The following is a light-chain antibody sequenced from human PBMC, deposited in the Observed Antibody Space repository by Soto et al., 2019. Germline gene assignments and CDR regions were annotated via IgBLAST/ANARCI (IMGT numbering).Light chain of an antibody. CDR2: GAS. J-gene: IGKJ2*01. Sequence: EIVLTQSPANLSLSPGERATLSCRASQSVSSSYLAWYQQKPGQAPRLLIYGASSRATGIPDRFSGSGSGTDFTLIISRLEPEDFAVYYCQEFGISKYTFGQGTKR. CDR1: QSVSSSY. V-gene: IGKV3-20*01. CDR3: QEFGISKYT.